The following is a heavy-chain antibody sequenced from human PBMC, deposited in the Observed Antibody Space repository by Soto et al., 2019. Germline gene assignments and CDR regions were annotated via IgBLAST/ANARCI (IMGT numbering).Heavy chain of an antibody. CDR2: IYYSGST. CDR1: GGSISSYY. V-gene: IGHV4-59*01. Sequence: SETLSLTCTVSGGSISSYYWSWIRQPPGKGLEWIGYIYYSGSTNYNPSLKSRVTISVDTSKNQFSLKLSSVTAADTAVYYCARDLGPYDFWSGYYTGNWFDPWGQGTLVTVS. CDR3: ARDLGPYDFWSGYYTGNWFDP. D-gene: IGHD3-3*01. J-gene: IGHJ5*02.